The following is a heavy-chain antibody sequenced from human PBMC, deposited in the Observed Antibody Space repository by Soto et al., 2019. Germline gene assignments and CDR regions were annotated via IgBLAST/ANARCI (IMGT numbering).Heavy chain of an antibody. Sequence: LRLSCAASGFTFSSYAMSWVRQAPGKGLEWVSAISGSGGSTYYADSVKGRFTISRDNSKNTLYLQMNSLRAEDTAVYYCAVPRKGGVSSSWYYFDYWGQGTLVTVSS. V-gene: IGHV3-23*01. J-gene: IGHJ4*02. CDR2: ISGSGGST. CDR1: GFTFSSYA. CDR3: AVPRKGGVSSSWYYFDY. D-gene: IGHD6-13*01.